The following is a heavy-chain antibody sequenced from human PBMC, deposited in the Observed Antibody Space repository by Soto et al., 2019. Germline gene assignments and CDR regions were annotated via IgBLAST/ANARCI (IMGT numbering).Heavy chain of an antibody. V-gene: IGHV5-51*01. J-gene: IGHJ6*02. CDR1: GYSFTSYW. D-gene: IGHD3-10*01. CDR2: IYPGDSDT. CDR3: ARLMVRGARSHYYYYGMDV. Sequence: GESLKISCKGSGYSFTSYWIGWVRQMPGKGLEWMGIIYPGDSDTRYSPSFQGQVTISADKSISTAYLQWSSLKASDTAMYYCARLMVRGARSHYYYYGMDVWGQGTTVTVSS.